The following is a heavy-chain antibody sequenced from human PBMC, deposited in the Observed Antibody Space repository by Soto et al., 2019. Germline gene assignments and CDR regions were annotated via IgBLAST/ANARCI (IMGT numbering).Heavy chain of an antibody. CDR1: GFSFSSYA. CDR3: AREATASVGWSHYHYYGMAG. V-gene: IGHV3-30-3*01. J-gene: IGHJ6*02. CDR2: ISYDGSNK. D-gene: IGHD5-18*01. Sequence: GRSLGLSCAASGFSFSSYAMHWVRQGSGKGVEWGAVISYDGSNKYYADSAKGRFTISRDNSKNTLYLQMNTLKAEDTAVYYLAREATASVGWSHYHYYGMAGSGQRSTVIVS.